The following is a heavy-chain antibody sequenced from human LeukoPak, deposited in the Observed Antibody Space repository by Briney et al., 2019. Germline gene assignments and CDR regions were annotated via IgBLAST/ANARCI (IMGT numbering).Heavy chain of an antibody. V-gene: IGHV3-23*01. CDR1: GFTFSSYD. Sequence: GGSLRLSCAASGFTFSSYDMSWVRQAPGKGLEWVSAISCSGDSTYYPDPVKGRFTISSDNSKNTLYLQMNSLRADDPAVYFCAKEVVRSQGSSYYYKDVWGKGTTVTVSS. CDR3: AKEVVRSQGSSYYYKDV. J-gene: IGHJ6*03. D-gene: IGHD3-22*01. CDR2: ISCSGDST.